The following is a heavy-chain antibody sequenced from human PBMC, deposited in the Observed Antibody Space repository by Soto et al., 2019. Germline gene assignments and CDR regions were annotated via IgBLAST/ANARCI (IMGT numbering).Heavy chain of an antibody. J-gene: IGHJ4*02. CDR1: GFTVTNAW. D-gene: IGHD3-22*01. Sequence: GGSLRLSCAASGFTVTNAWMSWVRQAPGKGLEWVGRIKSKSDGGATDYAAPVTDRFTISRDESKNTLYLQLNRLENEDTAVYYCATERANYYDSSGFLHDYYFDYWGQGSRVTVSS. CDR2: IKSKSDGGAT. CDR3: ATERANYYDSSGFLHDYYFDY. V-gene: IGHV3-15*01.